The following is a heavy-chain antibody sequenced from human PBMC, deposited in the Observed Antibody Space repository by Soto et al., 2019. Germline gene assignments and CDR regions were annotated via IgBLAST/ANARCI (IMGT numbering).Heavy chain of an antibody. CDR1: GFTFSNYW. Sequence: EVQLVESGGGLLQPGGSLRLSCAASGFTFSNYWMNWVRQAPGKGLVWVSRINSDGSTTNYADSVKGRFTISRDNAKNTLHLQMNSLRADDTAVYYCARIHFWSGMDVWGQGTTFTVSS. V-gene: IGHV3-74*01. D-gene: IGHD3-3*02. J-gene: IGHJ6*02. CDR2: INSDGSTT. CDR3: ARIHFWSGMDV.